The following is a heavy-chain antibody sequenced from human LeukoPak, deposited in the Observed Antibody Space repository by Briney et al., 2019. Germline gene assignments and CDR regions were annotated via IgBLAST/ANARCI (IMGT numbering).Heavy chain of an antibody. D-gene: IGHD2-2*01. CDR1: GFTFSDYW. CDR2: ISWNSGSI. J-gene: IGHJ3*02. CDR3: AKVLSIVVPAATLGPGAFDI. V-gene: IGHV3-9*01. Sequence: GGSLTLSCAASGFTFSDYWMHWVRQAPGKGLEWVSGISWNSGSIGYADSVKGRFTISRDNAKNSLYLQMNSLRAEDTALYYCAKVLSIVVPAATLGPGAFDIWGQGTMVTVSS.